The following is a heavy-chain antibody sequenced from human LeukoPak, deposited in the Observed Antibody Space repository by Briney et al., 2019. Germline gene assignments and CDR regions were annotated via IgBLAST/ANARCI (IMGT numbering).Heavy chain of an antibody. V-gene: IGHV2-70*01. CDR2: IYWDDDK. Sequence: ESGPTLVKPTQTLTLTCTFSGFSLTSGEGVGWIRQPPGKALEWLTLIYWDDDKYYSTSLKTRLTISKDTSKNQVVLTMTTMDPVDTATYYCARIRPYGAKAAGFDYWGQGTLVTVSS. D-gene: IGHD4-23*01. J-gene: IGHJ4*02. CDR3: ARIRPYGAKAAGFDY. CDR1: GFSLTSGEG.